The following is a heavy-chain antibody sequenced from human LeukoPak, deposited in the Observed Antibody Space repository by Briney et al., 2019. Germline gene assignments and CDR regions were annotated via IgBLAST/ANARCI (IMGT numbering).Heavy chain of an antibody. Sequence: GGSLRLSCVDSGFSLENYAMNWVRQAPGKGLGWVSLIIGSSGSTFYADSVKGRFTISRDKSKNTLYLQLNSLRAEDTAVHYCAKGAYDYIEIAYFDYWGQGSLVTVSS. J-gene: IGHJ4*02. D-gene: IGHD5-12*01. CDR1: GFSLENYA. CDR3: AKGAYDYIEIAYFDY. V-gene: IGHV3-23*01. CDR2: IIGSSGST.